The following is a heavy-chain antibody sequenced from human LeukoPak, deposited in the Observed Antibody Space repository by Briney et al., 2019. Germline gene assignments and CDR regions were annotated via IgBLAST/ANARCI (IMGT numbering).Heavy chain of an antibody. Sequence: PSETLSLTCTVSGGSISSYCWSWIRQPPGKGLEWIGYIYYSGSTNYNPSLKSRVTLSVDTSKNQFSLKLSSVTAADTAVYYCARGTYGSGSYLPSYYFDYWGQGTLVTVSS. CDR3: ARGTYGSGSYLPSYYFDY. V-gene: IGHV4-59*01. J-gene: IGHJ4*02. D-gene: IGHD3-10*01. CDR2: IYYSGST. CDR1: GGSISSYC.